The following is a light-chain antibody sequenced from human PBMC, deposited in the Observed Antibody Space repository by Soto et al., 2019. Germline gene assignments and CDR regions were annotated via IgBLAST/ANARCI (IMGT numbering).Light chain of an antibody. V-gene: IGKV3-20*01. CDR1: QSVSSSY. Sequence: EIVFTQSPGTLSLSPGERATLSCRASQSVSSSYLAWYQQKPGQAPRLLIYGASSRATGIPDSFSGSGSGTNFTLTISRREPEDFAVYYCQQYGSSPLFTFGPGTKVDIK. CDR3: QQYGSSPLFT. CDR2: GAS. J-gene: IGKJ3*01.